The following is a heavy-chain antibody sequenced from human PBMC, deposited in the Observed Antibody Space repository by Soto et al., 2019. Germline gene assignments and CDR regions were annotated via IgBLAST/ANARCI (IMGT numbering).Heavy chain of an antibody. Sequence: QVQLQQWGAGLLKPSETLSLTCAVYGGSFSGYYWSWIRQPPGKGLEWIGEINHSASTNYNPSLKSRVTISVDTSKNQFSLKLSSVTAADTAVYYCARVGSSSSRAPIDYWGQGTLVTVSS. V-gene: IGHV4-34*01. D-gene: IGHD6-6*01. CDR3: ARVGSSSSRAPIDY. CDR2: INHSAST. CDR1: GGSFSGYY. J-gene: IGHJ4*02.